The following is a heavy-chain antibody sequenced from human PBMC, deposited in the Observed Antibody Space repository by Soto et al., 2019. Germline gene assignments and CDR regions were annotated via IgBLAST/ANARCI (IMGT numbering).Heavy chain of an antibody. V-gene: IGHV4-34*01. CDR3: ARFARIQLGYCSGGSCYPGP. J-gene: IGHJ5*02. CDR2: INHSGST. CDR1: GGSFSGYY. Sequence: SETLPLTCAVYGGSFSGYYWSWIRQPPGKGLEWIGEINHSGSTNYNPSLKSRVTISVDRSENQFSLKLSSVTAADTAVHYCARFARIQLGYCSGGSCYPGPWGQGTLVTVSS. D-gene: IGHD2-15*01.